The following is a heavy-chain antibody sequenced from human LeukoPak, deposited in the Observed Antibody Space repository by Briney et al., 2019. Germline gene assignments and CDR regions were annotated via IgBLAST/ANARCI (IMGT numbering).Heavy chain of an antibody. Sequence: SETLSLTCSVSGGSITTTDYYWAWIRQTPDKGLEWIGTIYYRGTTYYNPSLKSRLTISVDTSKNQYPLSLHSVTAADTAVYYCARLSGVVGWSDAFDIWGQGTLVTVSS. CDR3: ARLSGVVGWSDAFDI. J-gene: IGHJ3*02. CDR2: IYYRGTT. V-gene: IGHV4-39*01. D-gene: IGHD6-19*01. CDR1: GGSITTTDYY.